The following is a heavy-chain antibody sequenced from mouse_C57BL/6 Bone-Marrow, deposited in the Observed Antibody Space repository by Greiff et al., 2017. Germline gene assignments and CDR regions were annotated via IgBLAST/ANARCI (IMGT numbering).Heavy chain of an antibody. Sequence: VNVVESGAELARPGASVKLSCKASGYTFTSYGISWVKQRTGQGLEWIGEIYPRSGNTYYNEKFKGKATLTADKSSSTAYMELRSLTSEDSAVYFCARWGNPYYVDDWGQGTTRTVAS. D-gene: IGHD2-1*01. CDR2: IYPRSGNT. CDR3: ARWGNPYYVDD. J-gene: IGHJ2*01. V-gene: IGHV1-81*01. CDR1: GYTFTSYG.